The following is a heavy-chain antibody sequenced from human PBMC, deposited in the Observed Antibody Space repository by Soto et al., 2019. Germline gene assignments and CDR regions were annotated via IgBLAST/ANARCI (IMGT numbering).Heavy chain of an antibody. CDR3: AREGTYGGSYFDF. CDR2: IYYSGST. V-gene: IGHV4-59*01. J-gene: IGHJ4*02. Sequence: QVQLQESGPGLVKPSETLSLTCTVSGGSISSYYWNWIRQPPGKGLEWIGYIYYSGSTHYNPSLRSRFTLSLDTSKSQFSLTLSSVTAADTAVYYCAREGTYGGSYFDFWGQGTLVTVSS. CDR1: GGSISSYY. D-gene: IGHD1-26*01.